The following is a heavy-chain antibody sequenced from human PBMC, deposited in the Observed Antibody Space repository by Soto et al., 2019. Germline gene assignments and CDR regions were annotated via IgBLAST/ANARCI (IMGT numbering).Heavy chain of an antibody. Sequence: GGSLRLSCAASGFTFSSYAMSWVRQAPGKGLEWVSAISGSGGSTYYADSVKGRFTISRDNSKNTLYLQMNSLGAEDTAVYYCAKDALRFLEWLLYPDYYYGMDVWGQGTTVTVSS. CDR2: ISGSGGST. J-gene: IGHJ6*02. D-gene: IGHD3-3*01. CDR1: GFTFSSYA. V-gene: IGHV3-23*01. CDR3: AKDALRFLEWLLYPDYYYGMDV.